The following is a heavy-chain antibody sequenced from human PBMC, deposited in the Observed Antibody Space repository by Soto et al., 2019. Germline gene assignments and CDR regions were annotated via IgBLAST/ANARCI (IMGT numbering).Heavy chain of an antibody. CDR2: INHSGST. CDR3: ARGRRYTFQSYLDL. V-gene: IGHV4-34*01. CDR1: GGSFSGYY. J-gene: IGHJ2*01. Sequence: QVQLQQWGAGLLKPSETLSLTCAVYGGSFSGYYWSWIRQPPGKGLEGIGEINHSGSTNYNPSLKSRVTIPVDTSKNQFSLRLSSVTAADTAVYYCARGRRYTFQSYLDLWGRGTLVTVSS. D-gene: IGHD1-20*01.